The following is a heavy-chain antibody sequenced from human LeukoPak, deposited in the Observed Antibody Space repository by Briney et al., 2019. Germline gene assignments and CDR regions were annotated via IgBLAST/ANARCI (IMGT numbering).Heavy chain of an antibody. CDR3: ARERMTTVTTDYYYYMDV. J-gene: IGHJ6*03. D-gene: IGHD4-17*01. V-gene: IGHV1-2*06. Sequence: ASVKVSCKASGYTFTGYYMHWVRQAPGQGLEWRGRINPNSGGTNYAQKFQGRVTMTRDTSISTAYMELSRLRSDDTAVYYCARERMTTVTTDYYYYMDVWGKGTTVTVSS. CDR2: INPNSGGT. CDR1: GYTFTGYY.